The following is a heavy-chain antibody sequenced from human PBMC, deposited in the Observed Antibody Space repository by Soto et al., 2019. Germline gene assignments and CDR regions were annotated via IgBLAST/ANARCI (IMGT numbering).Heavy chain of an antibody. D-gene: IGHD5-18*01. Sequence: GESLKISCKGSGYSFTSYWIGWVGQMPGKGLEWMGIIYPGDSDTRYSPSFQGQVTISADKSISTAYLQWSSLKASDTAMYYCARRGGYSYGYDYYYGMDVWGQGTTVTVSS. J-gene: IGHJ6*02. CDR2: IYPGDSDT. CDR3: ARRGGYSYGYDYYYGMDV. V-gene: IGHV5-51*01. CDR1: GYSFTSYW.